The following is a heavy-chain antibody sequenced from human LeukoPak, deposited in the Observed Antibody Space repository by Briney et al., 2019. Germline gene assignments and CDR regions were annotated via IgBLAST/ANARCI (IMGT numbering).Heavy chain of an antibody. Sequence: SETLSLTCTVSGGSISSYYWSWIRQPAGKGLEWIGRIYTSGSTNYNPSLKSRVTMSVDTSKNQFSLKLSSVTAADTAVYYCARSDSSGYYYVFDAFDIWGQGTMVTVSS. D-gene: IGHD3-22*01. CDR3: ARSDSSGYYYVFDAFDI. J-gene: IGHJ3*02. CDR1: GGSISSYY. V-gene: IGHV4-4*07. CDR2: IYTSGST.